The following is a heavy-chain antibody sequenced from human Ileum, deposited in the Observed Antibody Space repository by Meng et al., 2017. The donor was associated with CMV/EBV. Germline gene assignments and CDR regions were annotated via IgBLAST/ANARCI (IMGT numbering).Heavy chain of an antibody. J-gene: IGHJ4*02. Sequence: GESLKISCTASGFSFSTYAMDWVRQTPGKGLECVAIISIYGRNEYYADSVKGRFTISRDDSKNTVYLEMNNLKPDDTGIYYCARQQGYFDSTMAYFDSWGQGTQVTVSS. D-gene: IGHD2/OR15-2a*01. CDR1: GFSFSTYA. CDR3: ARQQGYFDSTMAYFDS. CDR2: ISIYGRNE. V-gene: IGHV3-30*03.